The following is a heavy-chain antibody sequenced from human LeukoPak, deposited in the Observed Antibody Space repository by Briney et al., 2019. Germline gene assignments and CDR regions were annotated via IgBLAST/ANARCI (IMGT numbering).Heavy chain of an antibody. J-gene: IGHJ4*02. CDR1: GASISGYY. Sequence: PSETLSLTCTVSGASISGYYWSWIRQPAGKGLEWIGRIYSSGSTNYNPSLKSRVTMSVDTSKNQFSLKLSSVPAADTAVYYCARDGKWLTLYYFDYWGQGTLVTVSS. D-gene: IGHD3-22*01. CDR3: ARDGKWLTLYYFDY. CDR2: IYSSGST. V-gene: IGHV4-4*07.